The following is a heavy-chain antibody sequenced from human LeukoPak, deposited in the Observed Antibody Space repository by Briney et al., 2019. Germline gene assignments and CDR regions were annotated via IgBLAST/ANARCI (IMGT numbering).Heavy chain of an antibody. CDR2: IYPGDSDT. J-gene: IGHJ4*02. Sequence: GESLKISCKVSGNSFTSNWIGWVRQMPGKGLEWMGIIYPGDSDTRYSPSFQGQVTISADKSISTAYLQWSSLKASDTAMYYCARREGSSSWYYFDYWGQGTLVTVSS. D-gene: IGHD6-13*01. CDR3: ARREGSSSWYYFDY. V-gene: IGHV5-51*01. CDR1: GNSFTSNW.